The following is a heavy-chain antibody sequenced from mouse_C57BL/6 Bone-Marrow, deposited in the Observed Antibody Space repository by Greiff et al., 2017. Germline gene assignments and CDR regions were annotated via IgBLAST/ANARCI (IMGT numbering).Heavy chain of an antibody. J-gene: IGHJ4*01. CDR1: GFTFSSYA. D-gene: IGHD1-1*01. Sequence: EVKVVESGEGLVKPGGSLKLSCAASGFTFSSYAMSWVRQTPEKRVEWVAYISSGGDYIYYADTVKGRFTISRDNARNTLYLQMSRLQSYDTAMYYCTRDHHGSSYDYAMDYWGQGTSVTVSS. CDR2: ISSGGDYI. CDR3: TRDHHGSSYDYAMDY. V-gene: IGHV5-9-1*02.